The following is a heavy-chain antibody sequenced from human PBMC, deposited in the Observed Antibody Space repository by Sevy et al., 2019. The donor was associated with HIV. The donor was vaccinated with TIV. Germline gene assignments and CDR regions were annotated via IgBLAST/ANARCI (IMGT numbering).Heavy chain of an antibody. CDR2: SKSKNDGGTT. CDR1: GFSFNTAW. J-gene: IGHJ4*02. V-gene: IGHV3-15*01. D-gene: IGHD6-19*01. CDR3: TTEYFSGSYDFDF. Sequence: GGSLRLSCAASGFSFNTAWMSWVRQAPGKGLEWVGRSKSKNDGGTTDYAVPVKGRFTILTDDSSKTLYMQVNSLKTEDTTVYYCTTEYFSGSYDFDFWGQGTQVTVSS.